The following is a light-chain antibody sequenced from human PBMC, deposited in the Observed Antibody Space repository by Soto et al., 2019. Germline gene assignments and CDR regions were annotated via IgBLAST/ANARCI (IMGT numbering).Light chain of an antibody. CDR1: QSISSW. CDR2: KAS. Sequence: IQMTQSPSTLSASVGDRVTITCRASQSISSWLAWYQQKPGKAPKLLIYKASNLESGVPSRFSGSGSGAEFTLTISSLQPDDVATYYCQQYIRPCTFGPGTKLEIK. V-gene: IGKV1-5*03. J-gene: IGKJ2*01. CDR3: QQYIRPCT.